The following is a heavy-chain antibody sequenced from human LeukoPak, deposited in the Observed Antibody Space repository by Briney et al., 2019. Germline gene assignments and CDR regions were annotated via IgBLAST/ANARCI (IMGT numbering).Heavy chain of an antibody. D-gene: IGHD6-6*01. J-gene: IGHJ5*02. V-gene: IGHV1-2*02. CDR3: ARSNIAVRRGDNWFDP. CDR1: GYTFTDYY. Sequence: ASVKVSCKASGYTFTDYYMHWVRQAPGQGLEWMGWIGPNSGGTNYAQKFQGRVTMTRDSSISTAYMELTRLISDDTAVYYCARSNIAVRRGDNWFDPWGRGTLVTVSS. CDR2: IGPNSGGT.